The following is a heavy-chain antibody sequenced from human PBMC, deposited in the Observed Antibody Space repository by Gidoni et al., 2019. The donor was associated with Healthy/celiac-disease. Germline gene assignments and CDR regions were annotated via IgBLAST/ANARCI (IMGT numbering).Heavy chain of an antibody. CDR1: GGSFSGYY. CDR2: INHSGST. J-gene: IGHJ4*02. CDR3: ARGLRFGELGIWEYYFDY. V-gene: IGHV4-34*01. Sequence: QVQLQQWGAGLLKPSETLSLTCAVYGGSFSGYYWSWIRQPPRKGLEWIGEINHSGSTNYNPSLKSRVTISVDTSKNQFSLKLSSVTAADTAVYYCARGLRFGELGIWEYYFDYWGQGTLVTVSS. D-gene: IGHD3-10*01.